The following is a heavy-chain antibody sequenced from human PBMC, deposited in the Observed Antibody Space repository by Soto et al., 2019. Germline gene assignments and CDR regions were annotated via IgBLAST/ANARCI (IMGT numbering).Heavy chain of an antibody. CDR2: IIPMFGTA. CDR1: GGTFSRYA. D-gene: IGHD3-22*01. Sequence: SVKVSCKASGGTFSRYAINWVRQAPGQGLEWMGGIIPMFGTANYAQKFQGRVTITADESTNTGYMELRSLISEDTAVYYCARDGTLYDSSGYYYLYWGQGTLVTAPQ. V-gene: IGHV1-69*13. J-gene: IGHJ4*02. CDR3: ARDGTLYDSSGYYYLY.